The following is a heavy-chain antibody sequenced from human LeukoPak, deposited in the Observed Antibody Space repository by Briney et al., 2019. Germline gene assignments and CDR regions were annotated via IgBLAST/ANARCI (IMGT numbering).Heavy chain of an antibody. CDR2: IKSKTDGGTT. Sequence: GGSLRLSCAASGFTFRSYDMNWVRQAPGKGLEWVGRIKSKTDGGTTDYAAPVKGRFTISRDDSKNTLYLQMNSLKTEDTAVYYCTTATYYYDSSADMGVDYWGQGTLVTVSS. D-gene: IGHD3-22*01. J-gene: IGHJ4*02. V-gene: IGHV3-15*01. CDR1: GFTFRSYD. CDR3: TTATYYYDSSADMGVDY.